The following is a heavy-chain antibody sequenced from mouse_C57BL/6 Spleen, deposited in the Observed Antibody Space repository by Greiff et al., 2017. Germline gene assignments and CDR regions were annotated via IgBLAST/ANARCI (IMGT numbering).Heavy chain of an antibody. CDR2: ISPNNGGT. D-gene: IGHD2-5*01. CDR3: ARSDYSNYDYAMDD. Sequence: VQLQQSGPELVKPGASVKLPCTASGYTFTDYNMDWVKQSHGKSLEWIGDISPNNGGTIYNQKLKGMATLTIDKASSTAYMELRSLTSEDTAVYYGARSDYSNYDYAMDDWGQGTSVTVSS. CDR1: GYTFTDYN. V-gene: IGHV1-18*01. J-gene: IGHJ4*01.